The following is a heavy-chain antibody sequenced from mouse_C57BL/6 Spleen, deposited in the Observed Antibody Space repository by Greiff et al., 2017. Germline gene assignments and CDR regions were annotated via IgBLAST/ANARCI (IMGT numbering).Heavy chain of an antibody. V-gene: IGHV3-6*01. Sequence: EVQLQESGPGLVKPSQSLSLPCSVTGYSITSGYYWNWIRQFPGNKLDWMGYISYAGSNNYNPSLKNRISITRYTSKNQLFLKLNSVTTEDTATYYWSFNYAMDYWGQGTSVTVSS. CDR1: GYSITSGYY. CDR2: ISYAGSN. D-gene: IGHD1-2*01. J-gene: IGHJ4*01. CDR3: SFNYAMDY.